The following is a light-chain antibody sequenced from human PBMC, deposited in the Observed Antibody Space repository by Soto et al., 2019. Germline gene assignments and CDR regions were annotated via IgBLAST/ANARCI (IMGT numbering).Light chain of an antibody. Sequence: DVQMTHSVSSLSASVWDIVTITFRPRHNINSYINPKQQKPGKTPKLLIYAASSLQTGVPSRFSGSRSETDFTLTISSLQPEDFATYYCQKSYSTPWKFGQGTRVDNK. CDR2: AAS. CDR1: HNINSY. CDR3: QKSYSTPWK. J-gene: IGKJ1*01. V-gene: IGKV1-39*01.